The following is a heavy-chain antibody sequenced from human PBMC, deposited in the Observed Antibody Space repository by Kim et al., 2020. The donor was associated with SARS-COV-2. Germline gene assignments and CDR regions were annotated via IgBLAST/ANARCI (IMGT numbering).Heavy chain of an antibody. J-gene: IGHJ6*02. CDR1: GGSISSYY. Sequence: SETLSLTCTVSGGSISSYYWSWIRQPPGKGLEWIGYIYYSGSTNYNPSLKSRVTISVDTSKNQFSLKLSSVTAADTAVYYCARDRKQWLGRYYYYGMDVWGQGTTVTVSS. CDR3: ARDRKQWLGRYYYYGMDV. V-gene: IGHV4-59*13. CDR2: IYYSGST. D-gene: IGHD6-19*01.